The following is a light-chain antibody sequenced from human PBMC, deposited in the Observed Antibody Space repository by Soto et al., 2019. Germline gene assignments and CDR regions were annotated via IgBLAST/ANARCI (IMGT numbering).Light chain of an antibody. CDR2: DVS. Sequence: QSALPPPASVSGSPGQSITISCTGTSSDVGGYDYVSWYQQHPGKAPKLMIYDVSNRPSGVSNRFSGSKSGNTASLTISGLQAEDEADYYCSSYTSSSTLVFGGGTKVTVL. V-gene: IGLV2-14*01. J-gene: IGLJ2*01. CDR3: SSYTSSSTLV. CDR1: SSDVGGYDY.